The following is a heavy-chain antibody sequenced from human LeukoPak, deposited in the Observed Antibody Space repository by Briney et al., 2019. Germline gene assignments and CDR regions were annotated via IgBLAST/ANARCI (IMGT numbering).Heavy chain of an antibody. Sequence: GGSLRLSCAASGFIFSNYGMHWVRQAPGKGLEWVAVIWYDGSNKYYADSVKGRFTISRDNSKNTLYVQMNSLRGEDTAVYYCARDFPLMSLWGQGTLVTVSS. J-gene: IGHJ4*02. CDR3: ARDFPLMSL. V-gene: IGHV3-33*01. D-gene: IGHD3-16*01. CDR1: GFIFSNYG. CDR2: IWYDGSNK.